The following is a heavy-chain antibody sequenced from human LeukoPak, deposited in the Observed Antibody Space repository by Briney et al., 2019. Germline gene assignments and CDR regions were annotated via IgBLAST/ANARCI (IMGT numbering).Heavy chain of an antibody. CDR2: INHSGST. CDR3: ARGRRFGERLDY. V-gene: IGHV4-34*01. Sequence: SETLSLTSSVYGVSFSGYYWRWIPQPPGKGREGSGEINHSGSTNYKPSLQSRVTITVDTSKNQVSLKLSSVTAADTAVYYCARGRRFGERLDYWGQGTLVTVSS. J-gene: IGHJ4*02. D-gene: IGHD3-10*01. CDR1: GVSFSGYY.